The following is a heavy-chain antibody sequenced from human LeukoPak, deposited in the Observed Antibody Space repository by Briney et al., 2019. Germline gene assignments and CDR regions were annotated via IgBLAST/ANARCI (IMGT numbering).Heavy chain of an antibody. CDR1: GYSFTSYW. V-gene: IGHV5-51*01. CDR3: ARPANVDTAMVRY. CDR2: IYPGDSDT. J-gene: IGHJ4*02. D-gene: IGHD5-18*01. Sequence: GESLKVSCKGSGYSFTSYWIGWVRQMPGKGLEWMGIIYPGDSDTRYSPSFQGQVTISADKSISTAYLQWSSLKASDTAMYYCARPANVDTAMVRYWGQGTLVTVSS.